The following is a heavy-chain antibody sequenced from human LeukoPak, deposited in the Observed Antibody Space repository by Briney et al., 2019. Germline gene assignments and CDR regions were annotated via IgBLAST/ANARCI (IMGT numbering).Heavy chain of an antibody. CDR1: GGTFSSYA. J-gene: IGHJ4*02. CDR3: ARGPITTRSHFDY. D-gene: IGHD3-22*01. V-gene: IGHV1-69*01. Sequence: SVKVSCKASGGTFSSYAISWVRQAPGQGLEWMGGIIPIFATANYAQKFQGGVTITADESTSTAYMELSSLRSEDTAVYYCARGPITTRSHFDYWGQGTLVTVSS. CDR2: IIPIFATA.